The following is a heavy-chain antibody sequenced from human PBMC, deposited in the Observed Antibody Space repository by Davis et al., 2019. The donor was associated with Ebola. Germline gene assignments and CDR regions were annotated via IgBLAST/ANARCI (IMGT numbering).Heavy chain of an antibody. Sequence: AASVTVSRQASLYTFPSYVINWVRQPTGQGLEWMGWLNPNSGNPHHAQKLQGRVTMTTDTSTSTAYMELRSLRCEDTAVYYCARSKRYYDFWSGYYIARESFDYWGQGTLVTVSS. CDR1: LYTFPSYV. CDR2: LNPNSGNP. D-gene: IGHD3-3*01. V-gene: IGHV1-8*01. J-gene: IGHJ4*02. CDR3: ARSKRYYDFWSGYYIARESFDY.